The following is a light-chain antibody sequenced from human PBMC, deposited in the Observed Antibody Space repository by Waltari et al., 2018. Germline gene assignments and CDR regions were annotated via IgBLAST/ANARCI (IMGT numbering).Light chain of an antibody. CDR3: QHFYTYTIA. V-gene: IGKV1-39*01. CDR2: GAS. J-gene: IGKJ5*01. CDR1: QNINSY. Sequence: DIQMTQSPSSLSASVGDRVTITCRASQNINSYLNWYQQKPGKAPNLLIYGASSLQSGVPSRFSGSGSGTDFTLTISDLQPEDFATYYCQHFYTYTIAFGHGTRLE.